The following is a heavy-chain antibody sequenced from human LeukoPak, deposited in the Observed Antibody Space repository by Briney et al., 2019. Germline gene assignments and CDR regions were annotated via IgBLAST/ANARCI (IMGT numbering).Heavy chain of an antibody. J-gene: IGHJ6*02. D-gene: IGHD2-2*01. Sequence: ASVTDSLLASGYTFTGYYLHWVRQAPGQGLAWMGWINPNSGGTNYAQKFQGRVTMTRDTSISTSLMGLSKLRFEDTAVYYCSRDIVVVPDAIPGGGGMDVWGQGTTVTVSS. CDR1: GYTFTGYY. CDR3: SRDIVVVPDAIPGGGGMDV. CDR2: INPNSGGT. V-gene: IGHV1-2*02.